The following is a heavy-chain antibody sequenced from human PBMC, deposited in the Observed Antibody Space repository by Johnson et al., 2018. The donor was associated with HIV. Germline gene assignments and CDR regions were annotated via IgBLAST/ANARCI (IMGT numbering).Heavy chain of an antibody. J-gene: IGHJ3*02. CDR2: MWYDGSHL. CDR3: TRDRIQIWSYVGTFDT. Sequence: QEQLVESGGGVVQPGRSLTLSCAASGFTLSSHGIHWVRQAPGKGLEWVAIMWYDGSHLGCADSVKDRFTISRDVSKNTVYLQMSSLKPEETAVYYCTRDRIQIWSYVGTFDTWGPGALVTVSS. CDR1: GFTLSSHG. D-gene: IGHD5-18*01. V-gene: IGHV3-33*01.